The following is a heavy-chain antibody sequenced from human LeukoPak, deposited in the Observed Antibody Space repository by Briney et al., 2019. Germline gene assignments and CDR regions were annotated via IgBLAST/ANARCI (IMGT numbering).Heavy chain of an antibody. D-gene: IGHD2-2*01. CDR3: ARDTVPAALYYYYGMDV. Sequence: GASVKVSCKASGYTFTGYYMHWVRQAPGQGLEWMGWINPNSGGTNYAQKIQGRVTMTRDTSISTAYMELSRLRSDDTAVYYCARDTVPAALYYYYGMDVWGKGTTVTVSS. V-gene: IGHV1-2*02. CDR2: INPNSGGT. CDR1: GYTFTGYY. J-gene: IGHJ6*04.